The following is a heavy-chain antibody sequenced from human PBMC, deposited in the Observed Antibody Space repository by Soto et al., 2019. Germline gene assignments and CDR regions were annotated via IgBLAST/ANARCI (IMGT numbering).Heavy chain of an antibody. CDR2: INPNSGGT. J-gene: IGHJ6*02. Sequence: ASVKVSCKASGYTFTGYYMHWVRQAPGQGLEWMGWINPNSGGTNYAQKFQGWVTMTRDTSISTAYMELSRLRSDDTAVYYCARENSSGWYLIYGMDVWGQGTTVTVSS. CDR3: ARENSSGWYLIYGMDV. D-gene: IGHD6-19*01. CDR1: GYTFTGYY. V-gene: IGHV1-2*04.